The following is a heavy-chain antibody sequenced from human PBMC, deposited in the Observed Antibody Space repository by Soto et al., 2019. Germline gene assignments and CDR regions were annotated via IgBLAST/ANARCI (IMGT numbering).Heavy chain of an antibody. Sequence: QVQLVESGGSVVQPGRSLRLSCAASGFIFNNYGMHWVRQAPGKGLEWVAVILSDGSNKYYADSVRGRFTISRDNSGNALYLQVDSLRTEDTAVYYCARAELITFGGIIAQGDSWGQGTLVTVSS. CDR2: ILSDGSNK. CDR1: GFIFNNYG. D-gene: IGHD3-16*02. V-gene: IGHV3-33*05. J-gene: IGHJ4*02. CDR3: ARAELITFGGIIAQGDS.